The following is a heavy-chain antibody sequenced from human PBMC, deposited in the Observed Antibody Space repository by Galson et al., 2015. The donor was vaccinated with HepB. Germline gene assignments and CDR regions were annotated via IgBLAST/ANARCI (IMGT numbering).Heavy chain of an antibody. Sequence: ETLSLTCTVSGGSISSSSYYWGWIRQPPGKGLEWIGSIYYSGSTYYNPSLKSRVTISVDTTKNQFSLKLSSVTAADTAVYYCARHVRSGGYDFDYWGQGTLVTVSS. J-gene: IGHJ4*02. CDR2: IYYSGST. CDR3: ARHVRSGGYDFDY. CDR1: GGSISSSSYY. V-gene: IGHV4-39*01. D-gene: IGHD5-12*01.